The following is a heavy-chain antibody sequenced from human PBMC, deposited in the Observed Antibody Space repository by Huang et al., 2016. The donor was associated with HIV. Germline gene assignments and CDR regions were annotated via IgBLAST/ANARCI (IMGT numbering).Heavy chain of an antibody. J-gene: IGHJ4*02. D-gene: IGHD3-10*01. V-gene: IGHV3-23*01. CDR3: AKGIKSSGSYYFDY. CDR1: GFTFNNYA. CDR2: ISGNGGST. Sequence: EVPLLESGGGLVQPGGSLRLSCAASGFTFNNYAMNWVLQAREKGMEVVSTISGNGGSTYYADSVKGRFTISRDNSKNTLYLHMNSLGVEDTAVYYCAKGIKSSGSYYFDYWGQGTLVTVSS.